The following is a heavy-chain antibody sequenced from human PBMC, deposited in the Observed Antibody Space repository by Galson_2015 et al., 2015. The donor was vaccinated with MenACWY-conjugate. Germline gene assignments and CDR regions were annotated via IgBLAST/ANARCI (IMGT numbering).Heavy chain of an antibody. CDR2: IWYDGSNK. CDR1: GFTFSSYG. V-gene: IGHV3-33*01. D-gene: IGHD2/OR15-2a*01. CDR3: ARGFGRAFYRWDYYYGMDV. Sequence: SLRLSCAASGFTFSSYGMHWVRQAPGRGLEWVAVIWYDGSNKYYADSVKGRFTISRDNSKNTLYLQMNSLRAEDTAVYYCARGFGRAFYRWDYYYGMDVWGQGTTVTVSS. J-gene: IGHJ6*02.